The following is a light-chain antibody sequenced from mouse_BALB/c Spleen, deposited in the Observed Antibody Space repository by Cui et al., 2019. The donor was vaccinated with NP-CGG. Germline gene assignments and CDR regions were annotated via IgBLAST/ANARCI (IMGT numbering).Light chain of an antibody. CDR3: ALWYSNHWV. CDR1: TGAVTTSNY. Sequence: QVVSTPESVLTTSPGETVTLTCRSSTGAVTTSNYANWVQEKPDHLFTGLIGGTNNRAPGVPARFSGSLIGDKAALTITGAQTEDEAIYFCALWYSNHWVFGGGTKLTVL. CDR2: GTN. V-gene: IGLV1*01. J-gene: IGLJ1*01.